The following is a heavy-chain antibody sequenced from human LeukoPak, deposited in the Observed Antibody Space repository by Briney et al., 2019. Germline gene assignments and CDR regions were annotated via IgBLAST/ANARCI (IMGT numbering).Heavy chain of an antibody. J-gene: IGHJ3*02. V-gene: IGHV4-30-2*01. CDR2: IYHSGST. D-gene: IGHD3-10*01. CDR1: GGSLSSGGYS. CDR3: ARASITMVRGDGAFDI. Sequence: SETLSLTCAVSGGSLSSGGYSWSWIRQPPGKGLEWIGYIYHSGSTYYNPSLKSRVTISVHRSKNQFSLKLSSVTAADTAVYYCARASITMVRGDGAFDIWGQGTMVTVSS.